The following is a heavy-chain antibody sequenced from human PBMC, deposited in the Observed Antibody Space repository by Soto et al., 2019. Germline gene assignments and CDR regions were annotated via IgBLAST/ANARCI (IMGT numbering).Heavy chain of an antibody. J-gene: IGHJ6*02. CDR2: MSAYNGNT. V-gene: IGHV1-18*04. Sequence: GASVKVSCKASGYTFTSYGISWVRQAPGQGLEWMGWMSAYNGNTNYAQKLQGRVTMTTDTTTSTAYMELRSLRSDDTAVYYCARCYVKGRFNCYGMDAWGQGTPVTVSS. D-gene: IGHD3-16*01. CDR1: GYTFTSYG. CDR3: ARCYVKGRFNCYGMDA.